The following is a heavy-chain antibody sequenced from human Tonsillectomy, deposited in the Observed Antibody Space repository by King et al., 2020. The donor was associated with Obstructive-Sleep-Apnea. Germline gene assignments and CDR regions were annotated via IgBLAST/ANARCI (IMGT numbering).Heavy chain of an antibody. V-gene: IGHV4-39*07. J-gene: IGHJ4*02. Sequence: QLQESGPGLVKPSETLSLTCTVSGGSISSSSYYWGWIRQPPGKGLGWIGSIYYSGSTYYNPSLKSRVTISVDTSKNQFSLKLSPVTAADTAVYYCARGWELLMLDYWGQGTLVTVSS. CDR2: IYYSGST. CDR1: GGSISSSSYY. CDR3: ARGWELLMLDY. D-gene: IGHD1-26*01.